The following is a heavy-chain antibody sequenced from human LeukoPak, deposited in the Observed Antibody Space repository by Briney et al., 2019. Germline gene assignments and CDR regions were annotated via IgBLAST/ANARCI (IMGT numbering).Heavy chain of an antibody. Sequence: SVKVSCKASGGTFSSYAISWVRQAPGQGLEWMGGIIPIFGTANYAQKFQGRVTITTDESTSAAYMELSSLRSEDTAVYYCARWVISGWYASWFDPWGQGTLVTVSS. CDR2: IIPIFGTA. J-gene: IGHJ5*02. V-gene: IGHV1-69*05. CDR1: GGTFSSYA. D-gene: IGHD6-19*01. CDR3: ARWVISGWYASWFDP.